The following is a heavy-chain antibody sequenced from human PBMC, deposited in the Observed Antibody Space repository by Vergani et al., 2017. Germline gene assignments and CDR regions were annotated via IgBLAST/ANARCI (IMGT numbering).Heavy chain of an antibody. CDR3: ARDWGYCSSTSCYGAFDI. D-gene: IGHD2-2*01. CDR2: ISYDGSNK. CDR1: GFTFSSYA. V-gene: IGHV3-30-3*01. Sequence: VQLVESGGGLVQPGGSLRLSCAASGFTFSSYAMHWVRQAPGKGLEWVAVISYDGSNKYYADSVKGRFTISRDNSKNTLYLQMNSLRAEDTAVYYCARDWGYCSSTSCYGAFDIWGQGTMVTVSS. J-gene: IGHJ3*02.